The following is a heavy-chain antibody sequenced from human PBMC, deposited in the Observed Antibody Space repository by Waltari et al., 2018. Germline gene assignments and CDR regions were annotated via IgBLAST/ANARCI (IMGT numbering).Heavy chain of an antibody. CDR3: ARESDIVVVVAATFDY. V-gene: IGHV3-21*01. J-gene: IGHJ4*02. CDR1: GFTFSSYS. CDR2: ISSSSSYI. Sequence: EVQLVESGGGLVKPGGSLSLSCAASGFTFSSYSMHWVRQAAWKGLEWVSSISSSSSYIYYADSVKGRFTISRDNAKNSLYLQMNSLRAEDTAVYYCARESDIVVVVAATFDYWGQGTLVTVSS. D-gene: IGHD2-15*01.